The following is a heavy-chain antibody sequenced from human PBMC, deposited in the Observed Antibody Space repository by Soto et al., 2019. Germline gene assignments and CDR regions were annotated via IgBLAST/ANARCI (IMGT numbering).Heavy chain of an antibody. Sequence: GESLKISCKGSGYSFTTYWISWVRQMPGKGLEWMGTIDPSDSYTNHSPSFQGHVTISADKSISTAYLQWSSLKASDTAMYYCARHCSSTSCYYDYYGMDVWGQGTTVTVSS. CDR3: ARHCSSTSCYYDYYGMDV. CDR1: GYSFTTYW. V-gene: IGHV5-10-1*01. D-gene: IGHD2-2*01. CDR2: IDPSDSYT. J-gene: IGHJ6*02.